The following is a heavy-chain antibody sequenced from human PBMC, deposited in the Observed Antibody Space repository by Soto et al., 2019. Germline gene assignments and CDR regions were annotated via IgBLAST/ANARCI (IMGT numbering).Heavy chain of an antibody. CDR3: ARGRLLEWLVSRNDAFDI. D-gene: IGHD3-3*01. CDR2: ISAYNGNT. J-gene: IGHJ3*02. V-gene: IGHV1-18*04. Sequence: ASVKVSCKASGYTFTSYGISWVRQAPGQGLEWMGWISAYNGNTNYAQKLQGRVTMTTDTSTSTAYMELRSLRSDDTAVYYCARGRLLEWLVSRNDAFDIWGQGTMVTVSS. CDR1: GYTFTSYG.